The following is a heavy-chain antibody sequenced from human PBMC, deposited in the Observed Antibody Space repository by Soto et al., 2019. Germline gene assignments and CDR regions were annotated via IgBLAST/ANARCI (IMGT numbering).Heavy chain of an antibody. CDR3: ARDHVDTAMVSRYYYYYGMDV. CDR2: TYYRSKWYN. J-gene: IGHJ6*02. Sequence: PSQTLSLTCAISGDSVSSNSAAWNWIRQSPSRGLEWLGRTYYRSKWYNDYAVSVKSRITINPDTSKNQFSLQLNSVTPEDTAVYYCARDHVDTAMVSRYYYYYGMDVWGQGTTVTVSS. V-gene: IGHV6-1*01. CDR1: GDSVSSNSAA. D-gene: IGHD5-18*01.